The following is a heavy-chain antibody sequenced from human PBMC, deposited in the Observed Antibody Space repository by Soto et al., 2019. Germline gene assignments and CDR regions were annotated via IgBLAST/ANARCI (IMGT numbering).Heavy chain of an antibody. CDR2: INPSGGST. CDR3: AKDYSSGYLPFSR. J-gene: IGHJ4*02. D-gene: IGHD3-22*01. V-gene: IGHV1-46*04. Sequence: ASVKVSCKASGYTFTRSGISWVRQAPGQGLEWMGIINPSGGSTSYAQKLQGRVTMTRDTSTSTVYMELSGLRSEDTAVYYCAKDYSSGYLPFSRWDQGNLVTVSS. CDR1: GYTFTRSG.